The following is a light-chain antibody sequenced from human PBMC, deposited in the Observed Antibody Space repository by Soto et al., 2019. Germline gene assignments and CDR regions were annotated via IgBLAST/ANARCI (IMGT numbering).Light chain of an antibody. CDR1: SSNIGAGYD. CDR3: QSYDSSLNADYV. CDR2: GNI. V-gene: IGLV1-40*01. Sequence: QSVLTQPPSVSGAPGQRVTISCTGGSSNIGAGYDVHWYQQLPGTAPKLLIYGNINRPSGVPDRFSGSKSGTSASLAITGLQAEDEADYYCQSYDSSLNADYVFGTGTKLTVL. J-gene: IGLJ1*01.